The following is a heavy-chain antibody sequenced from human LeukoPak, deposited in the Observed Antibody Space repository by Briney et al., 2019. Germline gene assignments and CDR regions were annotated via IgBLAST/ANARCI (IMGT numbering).Heavy chain of an antibody. CDR3: ARLTSGSYWNYYYYYYMDV. D-gene: IGHD1-26*01. CDR2: ISSSGSTI. CDR1: AFTFSSYE. V-gene: IGHV3-48*03. J-gene: IGHJ6*03. Sequence: GGSLRLSCAASAFTFSSYEMNWVRQAPGKGLEWVSYISSSGSTIYYADSVKGRFTISRDNAKNSLYLQMNSLRAEDTAVYYCARLTSGSYWNYYYYYYMDVWGKGTTVTVSS.